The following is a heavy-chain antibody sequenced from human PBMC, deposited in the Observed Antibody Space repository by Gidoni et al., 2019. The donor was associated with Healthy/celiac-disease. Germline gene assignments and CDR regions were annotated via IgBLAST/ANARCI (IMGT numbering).Heavy chain of an antibody. J-gene: IGHJ4*02. CDR1: GRSLRSGGYY. CDR2: IYYSGST. D-gene: IGHD6-13*01. V-gene: IGHV4-31*03. CDR3: ARVLGGSSCTFDY. Sequence: QVQLQESGPGLVKPSQTLSLTCTVSGRSLRSGGYYWSWIRPHPGKGLEWIGYIYYSGSTYYNPSLKIRATISVYTSKNQFVLKLSSVTAADAAVYYCARVLGGSSCTFDYWGQGTLVTVSS.